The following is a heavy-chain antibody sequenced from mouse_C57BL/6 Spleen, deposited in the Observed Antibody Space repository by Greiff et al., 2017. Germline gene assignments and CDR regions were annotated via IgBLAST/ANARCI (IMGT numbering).Heavy chain of an antibody. CDR2: ISSGSSTI. V-gene: IGHV5-17*01. CDR3: ARGLLWEGGCDD. J-gene: IGHJ2*01. Sequence: EVKVVESGGGLVKPGGSLKLSCAASGFTFSDYGMHWVRQAPEKGLEWVAYISSGSSTIYYADTVKGRFTISRDNAKNTLFLQMTSLRSEDTAMYYCARGLLWEGGCDDWGQGTTLTVSS. D-gene: IGHD2-10*01. CDR1: GFTFSDYG.